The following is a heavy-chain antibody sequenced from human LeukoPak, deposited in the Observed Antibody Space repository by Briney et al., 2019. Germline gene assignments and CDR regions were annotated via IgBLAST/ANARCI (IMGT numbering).Heavy chain of an antibody. CDR1: GFTFSSYG. V-gene: IGHV3-30*02. D-gene: IGHD4-17*01. CDR3: AKNDYGDYLPGDY. J-gene: IGHJ4*02. CDR2: IRDDGSNK. Sequence: PGGSLRLSCAASGFTFSSYGMRWVRQAPGKGLEWVSVIRDDGSNKYYVDSVKGRFTISRDNYKHTLYLQMNSRRAGDTALYYCAKNDYGDYLPGDYWGQGTLVTVSS.